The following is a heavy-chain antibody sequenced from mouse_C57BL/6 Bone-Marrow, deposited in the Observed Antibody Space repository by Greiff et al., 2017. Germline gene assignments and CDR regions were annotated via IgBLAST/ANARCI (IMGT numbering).Heavy chain of an antibody. CDR2: IDPSDSYT. V-gene: IGHV1-59*01. CDR3: ASGGNYESAY. J-gene: IGHJ3*01. Sequence: QVQLQQPGAELVRPGTSVKLSCKASGYTFTSYWMHWVKQRPGQGLEWIGVIDPSDSYTNYNQKFKGKATLTVDTSSSTAYMQLSSLTSEDSAVYYCASGGNYESAYWGQGTLVTVSA. D-gene: IGHD2-1*01. CDR1: GYTFTSYW.